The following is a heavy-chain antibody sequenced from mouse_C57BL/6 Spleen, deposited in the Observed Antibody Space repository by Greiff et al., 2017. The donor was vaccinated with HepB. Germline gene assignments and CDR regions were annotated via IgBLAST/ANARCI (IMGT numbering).Heavy chain of an antibody. CDR2: IDPSDSYT. Sequence: QVQLKESGAELVKPGASVKLSCKASGYTFTSYWMQWVKQRPGQGLEWIGEIDPSDSYTNYNQKFKGKATLTVDTSSSTAYMQLSSLTSEDSAVYYCARKGAAQATSYWGQGTLVTVSA. J-gene: IGHJ3*01. CDR1: GYTFTSYW. D-gene: IGHD3-2*02. V-gene: IGHV1-50*01. CDR3: ARKGAAQATSY.